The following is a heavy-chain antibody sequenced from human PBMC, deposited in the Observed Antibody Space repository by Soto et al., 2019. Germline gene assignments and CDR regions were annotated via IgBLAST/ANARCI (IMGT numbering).Heavy chain of an antibody. J-gene: IGHJ6*02. CDR1: GGSISSSY. V-gene: IGHV4-59*08. Sequence: PSETLSLTCTVSGGSISSSYWSWIRQPPGKGLEWIGYIYDSGSTYYNSSLKSRVTMSVDTSKNQFSLKLNSVTAADTAVYYCASHDYAHYGMDVWGQGTKVTVSS. CDR3: ASHDYAHYGMDV. D-gene: IGHD3-16*01. CDR2: IYDSGST.